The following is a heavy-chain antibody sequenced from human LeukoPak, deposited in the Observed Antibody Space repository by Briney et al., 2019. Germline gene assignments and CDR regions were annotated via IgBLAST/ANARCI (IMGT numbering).Heavy chain of an antibody. CDR2: IYYSGST. V-gene: IGHV4-39*01. Sequence: SETLSLTCNVSGGSISSSSYYWGWIPQPPGKGLEWIGSIYYSGSTYYNPSLKSRVIISVDTSKNQFSLKLSSVTAADTAVYYCARHPFTTIFGVDSWNWFDPWGQGTLATVSS. CDR3: ARHPFTTIFGVDSWNWFDP. J-gene: IGHJ5*02. D-gene: IGHD3-3*01. CDR1: GGSISSSSYY.